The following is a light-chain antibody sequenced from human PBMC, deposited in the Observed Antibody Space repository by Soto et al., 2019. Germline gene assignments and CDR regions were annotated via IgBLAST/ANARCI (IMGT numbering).Light chain of an antibody. CDR1: SSNIGAGND. CDR2: GAT. J-gene: IGLJ3*02. V-gene: IGLV1-40*01. Sequence: QLVLTQPPSVSGAPGQRVTISCSGSSSNIGAGNDVHWYQQLPGAAPKLLIYGATRRPSGVPDRFSGSRSGNSAFLAITGLQVDDESLYYCQSFDSSLSGPLFGGGTQLTVL. CDR3: QSFDSSLSGPL.